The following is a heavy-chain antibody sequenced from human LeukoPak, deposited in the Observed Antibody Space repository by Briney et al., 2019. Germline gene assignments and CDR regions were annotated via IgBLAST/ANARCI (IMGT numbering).Heavy chain of an antibody. CDR2: FDPEDGET. J-gene: IGHJ4*02. CDR1: GYTLTELS. D-gene: IGHD3-22*01. V-gene: IGHV1-24*01. Sequence: GASVKVSCKVSGYTLTELSMHWVRQAPGKGLEWMGGFDPEDGETIYAQKFQGRVTMTRNTSISTAYMELSSLRSEDTAVYYCARTTTGYYDSGNWGQGTLVTVFS. CDR3: ARTTTGYYDSGN.